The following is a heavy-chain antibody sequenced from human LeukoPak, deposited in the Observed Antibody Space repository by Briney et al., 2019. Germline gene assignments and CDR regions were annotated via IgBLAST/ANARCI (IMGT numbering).Heavy chain of an antibody. Sequence: GGSLRLSCAASGFTFDDYGMSWVRQAPGKGLEWVSGINWNGGSTGYADSVKGRFTISRDNAKNSLYLQMNSLRAEDTALYYCARGVPDYDILTGYYRRGYYFDYWGQGTLVTVSS. V-gene: IGHV3-20*04. CDR1: GFTFDDYG. CDR3: ARGVPDYDILTGYYRRGYYFDY. D-gene: IGHD3-9*01. CDR2: INWNGGST. J-gene: IGHJ4*02.